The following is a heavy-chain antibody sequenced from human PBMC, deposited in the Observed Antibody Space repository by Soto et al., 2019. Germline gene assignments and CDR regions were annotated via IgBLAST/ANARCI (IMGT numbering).Heavy chain of an antibody. Sequence: EVQLVESGGDLVKPGGSLRLSCAASEFTFANAWISWVRQAPGKGLEWVGRIKSKADGGTTDYAAPVKGRFTISRDESPNTLYLPMNSLKTEDTAVYYCTSLYYGHWGQGTMVTVS. V-gene: IGHV3-15*01. D-gene: IGHD4-17*01. J-gene: IGHJ4*02. CDR2: IKSKADGGTT. CDR3: TSLYYGH. CDR1: EFTFANAW.